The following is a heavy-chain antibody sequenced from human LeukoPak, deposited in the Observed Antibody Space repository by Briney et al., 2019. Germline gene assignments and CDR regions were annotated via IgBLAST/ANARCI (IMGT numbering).Heavy chain of an antibody. CDR3: AKLYSYGLGRPIYGMDV. Sequence: SETLSLTCAVYGGSFSGYYWSWIRQPPGKGLEWIGEINHSGSTNYDPSLKSRVTISVDTSKNQFSLKLSSVTAADTAVYYCAKLYSYGLGRPIYGMDVWGQGTTVTVSS. V-gene: IGHV4-34*01. CDR1: GGSFSGYY. CDR2: INHSGST. J-gene: IGHJ6*02. D-gene: IGHD5-18*01.